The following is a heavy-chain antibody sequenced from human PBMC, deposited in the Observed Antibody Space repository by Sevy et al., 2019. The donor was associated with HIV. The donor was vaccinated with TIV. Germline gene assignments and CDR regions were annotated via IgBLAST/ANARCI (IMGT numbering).Heavy chain of an antibody. CDR1: GGSISSYY. D-gene: IGHD3-22*01. CDR2: FYYSGKN. V-gene: IGHV4-59*01. J-gene: IGHJ4*02. Sequence: ETLSLTCSVSGGSISSYYWSWIRQPPGKGLEWIGSFYYSGKNIYSPSLKSRVTISVDTSKNQFSLKLRSVTAADTAVYYCASEGPSYYDRSGYYRFDYWGQGTLVTVSS. CDR3: ASEGPSYYDRSGYYRFDY.